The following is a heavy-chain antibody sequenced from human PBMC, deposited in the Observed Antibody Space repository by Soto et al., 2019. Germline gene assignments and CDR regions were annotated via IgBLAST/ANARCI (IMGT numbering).Heavy chain of an antibody. CDR2: INNSGST. V-gene: IGHV4-34*01. CDR3: TRGRRYYASGSYSDY. J-gene: IGHJ4*02. Sequence: QVQLQQWGAGLLKPSETLSLTCAVYGESFSTYYCNWIRQPPGKGLEWIGEINNSGSTNYNPSLKSRVTIXXDXSXXQFSLKLNSVTAADTAVYYCTRGRRYYASGSYSDYWGQGTLVTVSS. D-gene: IGHD3-10*01. CDR1: GESFSTYY.